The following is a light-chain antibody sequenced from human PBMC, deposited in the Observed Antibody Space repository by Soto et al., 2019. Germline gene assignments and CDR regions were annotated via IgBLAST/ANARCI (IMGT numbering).Light chain of an antibody. Sequence: EIVMTQSPAALSVSPGERATLSYRASQSVSSSYLAWYQQKPGQAPRPLIYGASSRATGIPDRFSGSGSGTDFTLTISRLEPEDFAVYYCQQYGSSPKTFGQGTKVDIK. CDR2: GAS. CDR3: QQYGSSPKT. J-gene: IGKJ1*01. CDR1: QSVSSSY. V-gene: IGKV3-20*01.